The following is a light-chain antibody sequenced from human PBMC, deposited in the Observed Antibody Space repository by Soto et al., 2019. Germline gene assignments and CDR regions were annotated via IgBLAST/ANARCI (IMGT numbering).Light chain of an antibody. Sequence: DVQMTQSPSSLSASVGDRVTITCRASQTISNYLSWYQQQPGKAPKLLIYAASSLQSGVPSRFSGSGSGTDFPLPISSLQPEDFSTYYCQQSYRTPWTFGQGTKGEIK. V-gene: IGKV1-39*01. CDR2: AAS. J-gene: IGKJ1*01. CDR1: QTISNY. CDR3: QQSYRTPWT.